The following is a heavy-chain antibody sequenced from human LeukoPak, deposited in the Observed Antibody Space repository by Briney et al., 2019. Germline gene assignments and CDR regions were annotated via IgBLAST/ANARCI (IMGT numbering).Heavy chain of an antibody. D-gene: IGHD3-9*01. J-gene: IGHJ4*02. Sequence: GGSLRLSCAASGFTFSSYWMHWVRQAPGKGLVWVSRINSDGSSTSYADSVEGRFTISRDNAKNTLYLQMNSLRAEDTAVYYCARGPFYDVLTGYLDYWGQGTLVTVSS. CDR1: GFTFSSYW. V-gene: IGHV3-74*01. CDR3: ARGPFYDVLTGYLDY. CDR2: INSDGSST.